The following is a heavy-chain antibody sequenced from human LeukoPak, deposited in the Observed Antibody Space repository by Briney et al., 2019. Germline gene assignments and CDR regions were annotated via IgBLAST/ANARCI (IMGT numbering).Heavy chain of an antibody. CDR1: GFTFSSYA. V-gene: IGHV3-30-3*01. CDR3: ARATYYYDGSGYSLGY. D-gene: IGHD3-22*01. Sequence: PGGSLRLSCAASGFTFSSYAMHWVRQAPGKGLEWVAVISYDGSNKYYADSVKGRFTISRDNSKNTLYLQMNSLRAEDTAVYYCARATYYYDGSGYSLGYWGQGTLVTVSS. J-gene: IGHJ4*02. CDR2: ISYDGSNK.